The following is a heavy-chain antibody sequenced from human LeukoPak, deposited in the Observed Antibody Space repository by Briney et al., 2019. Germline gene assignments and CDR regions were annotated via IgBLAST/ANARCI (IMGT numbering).Heavy chain of an antibody. CDR1: GGSFSGYY. D-gene: IGHD5-24*01. CDR3: ARVKVGRWLQSLGFDY. J-gene: IGHJ4*02. Sequence: PSDTLSLTFAVYGGSFSGYYWSWIRQPPGKGLEWIGEINHSGSTNYNPSLKSRVTISVDTSKNQFSLKLSSVTAADTAVYYCARVKVGRWLQSLGFDYWGQGTLVTVSS. V-gene: IGHV4-34*01. CDR2: INHSGST.